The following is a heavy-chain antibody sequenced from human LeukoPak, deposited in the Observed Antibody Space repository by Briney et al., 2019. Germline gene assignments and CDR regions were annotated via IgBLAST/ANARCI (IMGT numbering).Heavy chain of an antibody. Sequence: GGSLRLSCAASGFTFSDYSMHWVRQAPGKGLNWVAFIRYDGNNKYYADSVKGRFTISRDNAKNSLFLEMNSLRAEDTALYYCARHPNWNFDYWGQGTLVTVSS. CDR2: IRYDGNNK. CDR1: GFTFSDYS. CDR3: ARHPNWNFDY. J-gene: IGHJ4*02. D-gene: IGHD1-1*01. V-gene: IGHV3-30*02.